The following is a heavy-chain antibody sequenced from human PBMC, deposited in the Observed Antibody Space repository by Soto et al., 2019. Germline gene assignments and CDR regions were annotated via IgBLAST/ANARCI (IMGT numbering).Heavy chain of an antibody. CDR2: IYPSGTT. D-gene: IGHD3-10*01. CDR1: GDSFSRYY. Sequence: VQLQESGPGLVKPSETLSLTCTVSGDSFSRYYWSWIRQPAGKGLEWVGRIYPSGTTNYNPSLKSRHTLSRATAKNQFSVSLKSVTAADAAGCFWSVDDDGSDGMDVWGQG. CDR3: SVDDDGSDGMDV. V-gene: IGHV4-4*07. J-gene: IGHJ6*02.